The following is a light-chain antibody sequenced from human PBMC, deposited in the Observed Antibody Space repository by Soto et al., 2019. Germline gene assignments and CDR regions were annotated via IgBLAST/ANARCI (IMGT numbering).Light chain of an antibody. Sequence: EIVLTQSPTTLSLSPGERATLSCRASQSLSSYLAWYQQKPGQAPSLLIYDASNRATGIPARFSGSGSGTDFTLTISSLEPEDFAVYYCQQRRNWPLTFGGGTKVDIK. CDR3: QQRRNWPLT. CDR1: QSLSSY. V-gene: IGKV3-11*01. J-gene: IGKJ4*01. CDR2: DAS.